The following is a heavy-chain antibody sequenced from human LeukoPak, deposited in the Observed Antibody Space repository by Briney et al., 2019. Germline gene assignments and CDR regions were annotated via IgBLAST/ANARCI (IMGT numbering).Heavy chain of an antibody. CDR1: VYSISSGYY. D-gene: IGHD4-17*01. CDR3: ASAFTKSTVNGGY. V-gene: IGHV4-38-2*01. Sequence: SETLSLTCAVSVYSISSGYYWGWIRQPPGKGLEWIGSIYHSGSTYYNPSLKSRVTISVDTSKNQFSLKLSSVTAADTAVYYCASAFTKSTVNGGYWGQGTLVTVSS. J-gene: IGHJ4*02. CDR2: IYHSGST.